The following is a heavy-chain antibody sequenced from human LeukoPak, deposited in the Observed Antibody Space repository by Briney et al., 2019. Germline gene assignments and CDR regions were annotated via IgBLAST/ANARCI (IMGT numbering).Heavy chain of an antibody. V-gene: IGHV3-30*02. CDR2: IWYGGSNK. J-gene: IGHJ5*02. D-gene: IGHD3-10*01. CDR3: AKDQSGWFDP. CDR1: GFTFSSYG. Sequence: GGSLRLSCAASGFTFSSYGMHWVRQAPGKGLEWVAVIWYGGSNKYYADSVRGRFTISRDNSKNTLYLQMNSLRAEDTAVYYCAKDQSGWFDPWGQGTLVTVSS.